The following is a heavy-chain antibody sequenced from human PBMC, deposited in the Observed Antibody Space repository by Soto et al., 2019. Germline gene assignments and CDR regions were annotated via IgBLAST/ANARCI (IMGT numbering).Heavy chain of an antibody. CDR2: IKSKTDGGTT. Sequence: GGSLRLSCAASGFTFSNAWMNWVRQAPGKGLEWVGRIKSKTDGGTTDYAAPVKGRFTISRDDSKNTLYLQMNSLKTEDTAVYYCTTGGYSSSSLYYYYGMDVWGQGTTVTVSS. V-gene: IGHV3-15*07. CDR3: TTGGYSSSSLYYYYGMDV. CDR1: GFTFSNAW. D-gene: IGHD6-6*01. J-gene: IGHJ6*02.